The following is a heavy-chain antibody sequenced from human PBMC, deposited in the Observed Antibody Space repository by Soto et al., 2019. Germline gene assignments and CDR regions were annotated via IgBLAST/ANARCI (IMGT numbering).Heavy chain of an antibody. Sequence: QVQLQESGPGLVKPSETLSLICTVSGGSVSSDNYFWGWIRQPPGKGLEWIGYIYYSGSTDYSPSLKSRVTRSVDTSKNQFSLRLRSVTAADTAVYYCARDSAYGDYGMDVWGQGTTVTVSS. CDR1: GGSVSSDNYF. V-gene: IGHV4-61*01. J-gene: IGHJ6*02. CDR2: IYYSGST. CDR3: ARDSAYGDYGMDV. D-gene: IGHD4-17*01.